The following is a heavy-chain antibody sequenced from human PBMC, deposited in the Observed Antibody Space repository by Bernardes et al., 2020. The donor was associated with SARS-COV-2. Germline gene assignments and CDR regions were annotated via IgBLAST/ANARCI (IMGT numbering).Heavy chain of an antibody. D-gene: IGHD2-21*01. V-gene: IGHV1-2*02. CDR3: ARTFYYDRGGDSLFDL. J-gene: IGHJ4*02. Sequence: ASVKVSCTSSGYTFSDYYTHWLRQAPGQGLEWMGWISPKSGATNHAQKFQGRVTMTRDTSISTDYMELSSLRSDDTAVYYCARTFYYDRGGDSLFDLWGQGT. CDR2: ISPKSGAT. CDR1: GYTFSDYY.